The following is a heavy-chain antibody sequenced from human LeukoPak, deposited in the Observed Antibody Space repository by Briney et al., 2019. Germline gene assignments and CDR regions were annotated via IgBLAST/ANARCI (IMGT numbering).Heavy chain of an antibody. CDR1: GFTFSSYS. Sequence: GGSLRLSCAASGFTFSSYSMNWFRQAPGKGLEWVSYISSSSSTIYYADSVKGRFTISRDNAKNSLCLQMNSLRAEDTAVYYCARGSNWGGGDYWGQGTLVTVSS. CDR3: ARGSNWGGGDY. J-gene: IGHJ4*02. CDR2: ISSSSSTI. D-gene: IGHD7-27*01. V-gene: IGHV3-48*01.